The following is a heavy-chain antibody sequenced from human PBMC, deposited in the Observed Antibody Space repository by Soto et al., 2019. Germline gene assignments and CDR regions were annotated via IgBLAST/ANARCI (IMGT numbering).Heavy chain of an antibody. CDR3: ARGGGSDSFDY. CDR2: INHLETT. CDR1: GASITFGGYS. D-gene: IGHD1-26*01. Sequence: SETLSLSCTVSGASITFGGYSWSWIRQTPGKGLEWIGYINHLETTFYNPSFESRLTLSIDRAKNQFSLKLHSMSAADRAVYFCARGGGSDSFDYWGQGILVTVSS. V-gene: IGHV4-30-2*01. J-gene: IGHJ4*02.